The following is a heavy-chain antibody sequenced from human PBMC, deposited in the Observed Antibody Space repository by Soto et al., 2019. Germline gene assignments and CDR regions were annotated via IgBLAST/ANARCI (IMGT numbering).Heavy chain of an antibody. V-gene: IGHV4-61*01. J-gene: IGHJ5*02. Sequence: SETLSITCTVSGGSVSRGNYYWSWIRQPPGKGLDWIGYIYESGSTNYNPSLKGRVTISVDTSKNQFSLKLTSVTAADTAVYYCARSAFGSGTYDQNWFDPWGQGTLVTVSS. CDR1: GGSVSRGNYY. D-gene: IGHD3-10*01. CDR2: IYESGST. CDR3: ARSAFGSGTYDQNWFDP.